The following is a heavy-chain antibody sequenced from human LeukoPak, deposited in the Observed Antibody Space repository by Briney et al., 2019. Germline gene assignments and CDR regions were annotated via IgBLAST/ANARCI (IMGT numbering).Heavy chain of an antibody. D-gene: IGHD3-3*01. Sequence: PGGSLRLSCAASGSTFDDNTMHWVRQTPGRGLEWVSFITWKSHRTHYADSVRGRFTVSRDNSKDSMHLEMNSLKTEDTGLYHCASDVGYRSLGYLGQGTLVTVS. J-gene: IGHJ4*02. CDR2: ITWKSHRT. CDR3: ASDVGYRSLGY. CDR1: GSTFDDNT. V-gene: IGHV3-43*01.